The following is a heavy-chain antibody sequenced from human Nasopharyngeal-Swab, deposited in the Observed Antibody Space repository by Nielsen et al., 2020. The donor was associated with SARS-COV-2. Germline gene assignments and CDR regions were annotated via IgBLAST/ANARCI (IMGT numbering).Heavy chain of an antibody. J-gene: IGHJ4*02. CDR3: ASYGGYEVFDY. CDR1: GGSISGYY. CDR2: INHSGST. D-gene: IGHD5-12*01. V-gene: IGHV4-34*01. Sequence: SETLSLTCTVSGGSISGYYWSWIRQPPGKGLEWIGEINHSGSTNYNPSLKSRVTISVDTSKNQFSLKMSPVTAADTAVYYCASYGGYEVFDYWGQGTVVTVSS.